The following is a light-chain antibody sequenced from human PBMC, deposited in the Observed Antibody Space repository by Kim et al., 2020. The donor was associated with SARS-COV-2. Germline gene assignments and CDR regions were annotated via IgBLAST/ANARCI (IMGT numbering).Light chain of an antibody. CDR1: NIGSKS. CDR3: QVWDSSSDHVV. V-gene: IGLV3-21*04. Sequence: PGKTARIPCGGNNIGSKSVHWYQQRPGQAPVLVIYYDSDRPSGIPERFSGSNSGNTATLTISRVEAGDEADYYCQVWDSSSDHVVFGGGTQLTVL. J-gene: IGLJ2*01. CDR2: YDS.